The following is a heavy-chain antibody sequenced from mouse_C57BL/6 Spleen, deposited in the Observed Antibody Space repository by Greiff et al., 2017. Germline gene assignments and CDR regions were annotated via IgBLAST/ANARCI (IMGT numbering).Heavy chain of an antibody. D-gene: IGHD1-1*01. CDR3: ARGGYGSSYNSYAMDY. V-gene: IGHV3-1*01. J-gene: IGHJ4*01. CDR1: GYSITSGYD. CDR2: ISYSGST. Sequence: ESGPGMVKPSQSLSLTCTVTGYSITSGYDWHWIRHFPGNKLEWMGYISYSGSTNYNPSLKSRISITHDTSKNHFFLKLNSVTTEDTATYYCARGGYGSSYNSYAMDYWGQGTSVTVSS.